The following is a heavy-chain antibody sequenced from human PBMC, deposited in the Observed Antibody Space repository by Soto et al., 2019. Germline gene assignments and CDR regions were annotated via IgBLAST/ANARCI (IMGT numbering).Heavy chain of an antibody. J-gene: IGHJ5*02. CDR2: IIPILGIA. CDR3: ARGLLELVKYNWFDP. CDR1: GGTFSSYT. D-gene: IGHD1-7*01. Sequence: EASVKVSCKASGGTFSSYTISWVRQAPGQGLEWMGRIIPILGIANYAQKFQGRVTITADKSTSTAYMELSSLRSEDTAVYYCARGLLELVKYNWFDPWGQGTLVTVSS. V-gene: IGHV1-69*02.